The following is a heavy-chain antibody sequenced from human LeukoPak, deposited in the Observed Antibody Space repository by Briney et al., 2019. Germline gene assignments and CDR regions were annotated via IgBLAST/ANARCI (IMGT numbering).Heavy chain of an antibody. CDR2: INPNSGST. D-gene: IGHD2-15*01. Sequence: ASVKVSCKASGYTFTGYYMHWVRQAPGQGLEWMGWINPNSGSTNYAQKFQGRVTMTRDTSISTAYMELSRLRSDDTAVYYCARLVVVAATGDFDYWGQGTLVTVSS. J-gene: IGHJ4*02. CDR1: GYTFTGYY. CDR3: ARLVVVAATGDFDY. V-gene: IGHV1-2*02.